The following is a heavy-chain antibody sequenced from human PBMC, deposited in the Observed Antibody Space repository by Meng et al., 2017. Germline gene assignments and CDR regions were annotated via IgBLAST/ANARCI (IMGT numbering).Heavy chain of an antibody. D-gene: IGHD6-13*01. Sequence: SVNLSCKASAGTFSSYAISWVRLATGLGLEWMGGIIPIFGTANYAQKSQGRVTITPDESTSTAYMELSSLRSEDTAVYYCARDTLLMGYSSSGGAAFDIWGQGTMVTVSS. CDR3: ARDTLLMGYSSSGGAAFDI. J-gene: IGHJ3*02. V-gene: IGHV1-69*13. CDR1: AGTFSSYA. CDR2: IIPIFGTA.